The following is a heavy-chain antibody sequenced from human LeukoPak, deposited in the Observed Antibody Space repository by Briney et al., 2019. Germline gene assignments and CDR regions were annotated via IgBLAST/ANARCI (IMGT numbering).Heavy chain of an antibody. CDR2: IYWDGDK. CDR1: GFSLSTSGVG. Sequence: SGPTLVKPTQALTLTCTFSGFSLSTSGVGVAWIRQPPGKALEWLALIYWDGDKRYSPSLKSRLTITKDTSKSQVVLTMTNMDPVDTATYYCTHSSYYDSSGYPPSTFDIWGQGTMVTVSS. J-gene: IGHJ3*02. CDR3: THSSYYDSSGYPPSTFDI. D-gene: IGHD3-22*01. V-gene: IGHV2-5*02.